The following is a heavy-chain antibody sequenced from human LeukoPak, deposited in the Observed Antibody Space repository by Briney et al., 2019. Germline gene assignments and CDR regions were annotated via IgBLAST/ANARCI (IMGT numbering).Heavy chain of an antibody. Sequence: PGGSLRLSRAVSGITLSNYGMSWVRQAPGKGLEWVAGISGSGGRTSYADSVKGRFTISRDSPKNTLYLQMNSLRAEDTAVYFCAKRGVVIRVVLVGFHKEAYYFDSWGQGALVTVSS. J-gene: IGHJ4*02. CDR3: AKRGVVIRVVLVGFHKEAYYFDS. V-gene: IGHV3-23*01. CDR1: GITLSNYG. D-gene: IGHD3-10*01. CDR2: ISGSGGRT.